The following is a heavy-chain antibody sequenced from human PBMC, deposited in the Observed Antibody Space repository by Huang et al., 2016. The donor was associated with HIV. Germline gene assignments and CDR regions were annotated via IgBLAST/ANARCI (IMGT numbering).Heavy chain of an antibody. V-gene: IGHV4-61*03. CDR3: ARTPYYYDSRDLYYFDY. Sequence: QVQLHESGPGLVKPSETLSLACLVSGGSVSGDSYSWSWLRQPPGRALEWIGYVYDTTYTDYRPSLKSRVTISLDTSKNHVSLKMASATAADTAVYFCARTPYYYDSRDLYYFDYWGQGTLVAVSS. CDR1: GGSVSGDSYS. J-gene: IGHJ4*02. D-gene: IGHD3-22*01. CDR2: VYDTTYT.